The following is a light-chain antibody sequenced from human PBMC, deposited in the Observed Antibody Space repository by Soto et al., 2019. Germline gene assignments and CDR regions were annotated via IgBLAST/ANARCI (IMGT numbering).Light chain of an antibody. V-gene: IGKV1-9*01. Sequence: DIQLTQSPSFLSASVGDRVAISCRASQGISSYLAWYQQKPGKAPKLLIYAASTLQSGVPSRFSGSGSGTEFTPTISSLQPEVFATYYSQQLNSSCTFGQGTKVEIK. CDR3: QQLNSSCT. CDR2: AAS. CDR1: QGISSY. J-gene: IGKJ2*02.